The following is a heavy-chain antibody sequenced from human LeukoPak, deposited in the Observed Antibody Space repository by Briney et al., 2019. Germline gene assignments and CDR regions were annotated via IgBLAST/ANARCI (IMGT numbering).Heavy chain of an antibody. CDR3: ARLPPTTYYYDSSGYTLFDC. J-gene: IGHJ4*02. CDR2: IYPGDSDT. CDR1: GYSFTSYW. Sequence: GESLKISCKGSGYSFTSYWIGWVRQMPGKGLEWMGIIYPGDSDTRYSPSFQGQVTISADKSISTAYLQWSSLKASDTAMYYCARLPPTTYYYDSSGYTLFDCWGQGTLVTVSS. D-gene: IGHD3-22*01. V-gene: IGHV5-51*01.